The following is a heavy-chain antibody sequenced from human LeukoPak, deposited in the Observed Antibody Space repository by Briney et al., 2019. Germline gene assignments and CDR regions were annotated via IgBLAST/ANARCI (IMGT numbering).Heavy chain of an antibody. CDR2: IYYSGST. J-gene: IGHJ5*02. D-gene: IGHD6-13*01. CDR1: GGSISSGGYY. V-gene: IGHV4-31*03. Sequence: SQTLSLTCTVSGGSISSGGYYWSWIRQHPGKGLEWIGYIYYSGSTYYSPSLKSRVTISVDTSKNQFSLKLSSVTAADTAVYYCAREQQQLVGFDPWGQGTLVTVSS. CDR3: AREQQQLVGFDP.